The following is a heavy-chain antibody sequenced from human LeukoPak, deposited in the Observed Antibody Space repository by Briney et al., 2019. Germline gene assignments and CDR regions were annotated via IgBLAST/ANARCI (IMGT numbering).Heavy chain of an antibody. CDR3: AKTHYGSGSYYKWANYYYYGMDV. CDR2: ISGSGGST. D-gene: IGHD3-10*01. J-gene: IGHJ6*02. Sequence: GGSLRLSCAASGFTFSSYWMSWVRQAPGKGLEWVSAISGSGGSTYYADSVKGRFTISRDNSKNTLYLQMNSLRAEDTAVYYCAKTHYGSGSYYKWANYYYYGMDVWGQGTTVTVSS. CDR1: GFTFSSYW. V-gene: IGHV3-23*01.